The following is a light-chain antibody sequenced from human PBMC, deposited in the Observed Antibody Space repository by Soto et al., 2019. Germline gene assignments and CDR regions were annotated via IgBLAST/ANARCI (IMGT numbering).Light chain of an antibody. CDR2: GAS. Sequence: EIVLTQSPGTLSLSPGERATLSCRASQSVSSSSLAWYQQKPGQAPRLLIYGASSRATGIPDRFSGSGSGTDFTLTISRLEPEDFAVYYCQQYGSAPQTFGHGTKGEIK. CDR1: QSVSSSS. CDR3: QQYGSAPQT. J-gene: IGKJ1*01. V-gene: IGKV3-20*01.